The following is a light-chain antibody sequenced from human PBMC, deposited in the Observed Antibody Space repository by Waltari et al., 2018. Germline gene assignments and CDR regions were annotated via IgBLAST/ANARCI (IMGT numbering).Light chain of an antibody. V-gene: IGKV2-28*01. CDR2: LGS. Sequence: DIVMTQSPLSLAVTPGEPASISCRSSQSLLNRNGHHYLAWYVQKPGQSAQLLIYLGSIRASGVPDRLSGSVSGTVFTLNINRVEAGDVGVYYCMQGLETPFTLGPGAKVDI. CDR1: QSLLNRNGHHY. CDR3: MQGLETPFT. J-gene: IGKJ3*01.